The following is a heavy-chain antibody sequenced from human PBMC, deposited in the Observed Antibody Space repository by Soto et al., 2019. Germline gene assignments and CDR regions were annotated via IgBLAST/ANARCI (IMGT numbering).Heavy chain of an antibody. CDR2: ISAYNGHT. CDR3: ARISGGLVPTFDY. V-gene: IGHV1-18*01. Sequence: VKVSCKASGYTFTNYGFSWVRQAPGQGLEWMGWISAYNGHTNYAQKFQGRVTLTTDTSASIGYMELRSLESDDTAVYYCARISGGLVPTFDYWGQGTPVTVPQ. J-gene: IGHJ4*02. D-gene: IGHD1-26*01. CDR1: GYTFTNYG.